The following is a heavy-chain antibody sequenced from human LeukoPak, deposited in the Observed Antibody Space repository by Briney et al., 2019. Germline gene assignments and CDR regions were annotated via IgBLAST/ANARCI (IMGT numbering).Heavy chain of an antibody. Sequence: GGSLRLSCAASGFTFSSYGMHWVRQAPGKGLEWVAVISYDGSNKYYADPVKGRFTISRDNSKNTLYLQMNSLRAEDTAVYYCAKSGSWTNFDYWGQGTLVTVSS. D-gene: IGHD1-26*01. CDR1: GFTFSSYG. CDR3: AKSGSWTNFDY. V-gene: IGHV3-30*18. CDR2: ISYDGSNK. J-gene: IGHJ4*02.